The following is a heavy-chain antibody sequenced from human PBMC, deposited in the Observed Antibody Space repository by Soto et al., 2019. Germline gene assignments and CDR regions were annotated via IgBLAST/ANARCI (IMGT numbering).Heavy chain of an antibody. CDR2: ISGSGGST. CDR3: AKGLITIFGVVIKYYYYYYGMDV. J-gene: IGHJ6*02. D-gene: IGHD3-3*01. V-gene: IGHV3-23*01. CDR1: GFTFSSYA. Sequence: PGGSLRLSCAASGFTFSSYAMSWVRQAPGKGLEWVSAISGSGGSTYYADSVKGRFTISRDNSKNTLYLQMNSLRAEDTAVYYCAKGLITIFGVVIKYYYYYYGMDVWGQGTTVTVSS.